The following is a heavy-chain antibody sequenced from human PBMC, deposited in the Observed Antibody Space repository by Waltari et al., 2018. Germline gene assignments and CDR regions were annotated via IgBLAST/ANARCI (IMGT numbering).Heavy chain of an antibody. J-gene: IGHJ4*02. CDR3: ARDRGRGLYLDS. V-gene: IGHV4-4*02. CDR2: VYRTGKT. D-gene: IGHD2-15*01. Sequence: QLQLQESGPGLVKPSGTLSLTCHVSGDSMSDTYWWTWVRQSPEKGLAWIGQVYRTGKTNYNPSFASRVTVSLDTSTNQFSLKLSSATAADTAVYFCARDRGRGLYLDSWGQGTLVTVSP. CDR1: GDSMSDTYW.